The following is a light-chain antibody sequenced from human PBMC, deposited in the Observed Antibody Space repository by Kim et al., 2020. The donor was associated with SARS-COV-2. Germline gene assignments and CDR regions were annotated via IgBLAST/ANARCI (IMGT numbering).Light chain of an antibody. CDR1: QSISSW. CDR3: QHYNSYPWT. J-gene: IGKJ1*01. V-gene: IGKV1-5*03. CDR2: KAP. Sequence: DIQMTQSPSTPSASVGDRVTITCRASQSISSWLAWYQQKPGQAPKLLIYKAPSLESGVPSRFSGSGSGTEFTLTISSLQPDDFATYYCQHYNSYPWTFGQGTKVDIK.